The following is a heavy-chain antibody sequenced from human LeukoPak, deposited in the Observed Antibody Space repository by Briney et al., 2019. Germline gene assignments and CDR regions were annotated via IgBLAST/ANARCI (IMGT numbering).Heavy chain of an antibody. CDR1: GFTFSSYW. J-gene: IGHJ4*02. CDR3: ARDGEYYDFWSGYYTLDY. D-gene: IGHD3-3*01. Sequence: GGSLRLSCAASGFTFSSYWMSWVRQAPGKGREWVANIKQDGSEKYYVDSVKGRFTISRDNAKNSLYLQMNSLRAEDTAVYYCARDGEYYDFWSGYYTLDYWGQGTLVTVSS. V-gene: IGHV3-7*01. CDR2: IKQDGSEK.